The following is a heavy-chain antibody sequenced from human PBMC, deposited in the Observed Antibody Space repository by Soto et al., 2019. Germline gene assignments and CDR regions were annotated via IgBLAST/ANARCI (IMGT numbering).Heavy chain of an antibody. V-gene: IGHV1-69*01. CDR1: GGTFSSYA. CDR2: IIPIFGTA. J-gene: IGHJ5*02. CDR3: ARALYDSSGYYSYNWFDP. Sequence: QVQLVQSGAEVKKPGSSVKVSCKASGGTFSSYAISWVRQAPGQGLEWMGGIIPIFGTANYAQKFQGRVTITADETTSTAYMEVSSLRSEDTAVYYCARALYDSSGYYSYNWFDPWGQGTLVTVSS. D-gene: IGHD3-22*01.